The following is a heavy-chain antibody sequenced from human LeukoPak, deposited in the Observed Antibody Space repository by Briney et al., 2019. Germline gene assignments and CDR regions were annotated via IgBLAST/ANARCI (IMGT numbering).Heavy chain of an antibody. V-gene: IGHV4-59*01. D-gene: IGHD3-16*01. CDR2: ICDSGTT. CDR3: ARGGYYGLF. Sequence: SETLSLTCTVSGGSISSNCWSWIRQPPGKGLEWIGYICDSGTTKYNPSVKSRVTISVDTSKNQFSLKLSSVTAVDTAVYYCARGGYYGLFWGQGTMVTVSS. CDR1: GGSISSNC. J-gene: IGHJ3*01.